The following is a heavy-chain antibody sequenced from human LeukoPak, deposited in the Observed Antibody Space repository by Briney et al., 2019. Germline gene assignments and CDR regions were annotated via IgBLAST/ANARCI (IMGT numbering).Heavy chain of an antibody. CDR1: GFTFNSYA. D-gene: IGHD3-16*01. V-gene: IGHV3-23*01. J-gene: IGHJ6*04. Sequence: PGGSLRLSCAASGFTFNSYALGWVRQAPGKGLEWVSSILNSSYIYYADSVKGRFTISRDNSKNTVYLQMNSLRAEDTAIYYCAQVGGMAQDVWGKGTTVTVSS. CDR2: ILNSSYI. CDR3: AQVGGMAQDV.